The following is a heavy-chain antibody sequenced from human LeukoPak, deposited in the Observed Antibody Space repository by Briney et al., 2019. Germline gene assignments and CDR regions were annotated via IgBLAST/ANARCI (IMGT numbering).Heavy chain of an antibody. CDR2: IRYDGSNK. D-gene: IGHD1-26*01. CDR1: GFTFSSYG. CDR3: AKDKWELPLYFDY. Sequence: PGGSLRLSCAASGFTFSSYGMHWVRQAPGKGLEWVAFIRYDGSNKYYADSVKGRFTISRDNSKNTLYLQMNSLRAEDTAVYYCAKDKWELPLYFDYWGQGTLVTVSS. V-gene: IGHV3-30*02. J-gene: IGHJ4*02.